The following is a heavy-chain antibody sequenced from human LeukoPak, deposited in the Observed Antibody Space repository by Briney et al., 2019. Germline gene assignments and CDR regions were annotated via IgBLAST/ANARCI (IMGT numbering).Heavy chain of an antibody. D-gene: IGHD3-10*01. CDR3: ASGSSGSGIDD. Sequence: GSVKVSCKASGYTFTSYDINWVRQATGQGLEWMGWMNPNSGNTGYAQKFQGRVTITRNTSISTAYMELSSLRSEDTAVYYCASGSSGSGIDDWGQGTLVPVSS. J-gene: IGHJ4*02. V-gene: IGHV1-8*03. CDR2: MNPNSGNT. CDR1: GYTFTSYD.